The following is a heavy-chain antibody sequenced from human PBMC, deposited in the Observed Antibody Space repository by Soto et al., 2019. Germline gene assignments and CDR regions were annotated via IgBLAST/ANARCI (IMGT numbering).Heavy chain of an antibody. J-gene: IGHJ4*02. V-gene: IGHV3-48*03. CDR1: GFTFSSYE. D-gene: IGHD5-12*01. CDR3: ARPIRDGYNYHQLDY. CDR2: ISSSGSTI. Sequence: GESLKISXAASGFTFSSYEMNWVRQAPGKGLEWVSYISSSGSTIYYADSVKGRFTISRDNAKNSLYLQMNSLRAEDTAVYYCARPIRDGYNYHQLDYWGQGTLVTVSS.